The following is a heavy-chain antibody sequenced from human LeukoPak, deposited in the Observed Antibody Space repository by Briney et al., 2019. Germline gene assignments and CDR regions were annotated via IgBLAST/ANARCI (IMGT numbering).Heavy chain of an antibody. V-gene: IGHV3-30*04. CDR3: ARDYYDSSGYYGGDY. Sequence: EGSLRLSCAASGFTFSSYAMHWVRQAPGKGLVWVAVISYDGSNKYYADSVKGRFTISRDNSKNTLYLQMNSLRAEDTAVYYCARDYYDSSGYYGGDYWGQGTLVTVSS. CDR1: GFTFSSYA. J-gene: IGHJ4*02. CDR2: ISYDGSNK. D-gene: IGHD3-22*01.